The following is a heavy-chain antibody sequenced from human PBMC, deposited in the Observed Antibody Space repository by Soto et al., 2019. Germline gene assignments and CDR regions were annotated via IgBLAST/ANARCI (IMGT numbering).Heavy chain of an antibody. Sequence: QVQLVQSGAEVKKPGASVKVSCKASGYTFTSYAMHWVRQAPGQRLEWMGWINAGNGNTKYSQKFQGRVTITRDTSASTAYVELSSLRSEDTAVYYCARDHQGYDSSGYYWGFDYWGQGTLVTVSS. V-gene: IGHV1-3*01. J-gene: IGHJ4*02. CDR3: ARDHQGYDSSGYYWGFDY. CDR1: GYTFTSYA. CDR2: INAGNGNT. D-gene: IGHD3-22*01.